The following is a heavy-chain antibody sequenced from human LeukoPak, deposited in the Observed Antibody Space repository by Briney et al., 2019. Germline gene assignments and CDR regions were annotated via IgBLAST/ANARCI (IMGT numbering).Heavy chain of an antibody. CDR1: GFTFSTYN. V-gene: IGHV3-30*02. CDR3: ARDYRFYFDY. J-gene: IGHJ4*02. D-gene: IGHD4-11*01. CDR2: IRSDGSYK. Sequence: GGSLRLSCAASGFTFSTYNMHWVRQAPGKRLEWVTSIRSDGSYKNHADSVKGRFTISRDNSKNTLFLQMNSLRAEDTAVYYCARDYRFYFDYWGQGTLVTVSS.